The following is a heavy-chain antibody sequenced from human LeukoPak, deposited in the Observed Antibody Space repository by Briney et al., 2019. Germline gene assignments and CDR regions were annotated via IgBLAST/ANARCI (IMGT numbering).Heavy chain of an antibody. J-gene: IGHJ6*03. CDR3: ARVGYSSSWYDNYYYYYMDV. CDR1: GGSFSGYY. Sequence: PSETLSLTCAVYGGSFSGYYWSWIRQPPGKGLEWIGEINHSGSTNYNPSLKSRVTISVDTSKNQFSLKLSSVPAADTAVYYCARVGYSSSWYDNYYYYYMDVWGKGTTVTVSS. V-gene: IGHV4-34*01. D-gene: IGHD6-13*01. CDR2: INHSGST.